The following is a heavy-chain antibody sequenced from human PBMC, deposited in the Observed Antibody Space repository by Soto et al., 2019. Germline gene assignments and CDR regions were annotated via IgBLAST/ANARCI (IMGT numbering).Heavy chain of an antibody. CDR2: IIPIFGTA. CDR3: ARVLGDIVVVPAAPGEAFDI. D-gene: IGHD2-2*01. Sequence: SVKVSCKASGGTFSSYAISWVRQAPGQGLEWTGGIIPIFGTANYAQKFQGRVTITADESTSTACMELSSLRSEDTAVYYCARVLGDIVVVPAAPGEAFDIWGQGTMVTVSS. CDR1: GGTFSSYA. V-gene: IGHV1-69*13. J-gene: IGHJ3*02.